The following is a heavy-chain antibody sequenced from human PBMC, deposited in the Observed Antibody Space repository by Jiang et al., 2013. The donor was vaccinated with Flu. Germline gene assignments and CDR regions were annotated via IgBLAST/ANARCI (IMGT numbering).Heavy chain of an antibody. CDR2: ILYDGSNE. CDR1: GFTLSSYV. D-gene: IGHD1-1*01. J-gene: IGHJ6*02. CDR3: ARGGTGFDYYYGMDV. V-gene: IGHV3-30*04. Sequence: LVEVWGRLGTGRGGPVRLSCAASGFTLSSYVVHWVRQAPGKGLEWVAVILYDGSNEYYADSVKGRFTISRDNSKNTVFLQMNTLRGEDTAVYYCARGGTGFDYYYGMDVWGQGTTVTVSS.